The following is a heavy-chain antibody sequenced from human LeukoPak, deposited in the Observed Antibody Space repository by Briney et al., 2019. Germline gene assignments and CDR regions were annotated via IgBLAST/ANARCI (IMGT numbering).Heavy chain of an antibody. D-gene: IGHD2-2*01. CDR1: GGSFSGYY. J-gene: IGHJ6*03. CDR3: ARGVVVVPAARYYYMDV. V-gene: IGHV4-34*01. CDR2: INHSGST. Sequence: SETLSLTCPVYGGSFSGYYWSWIRQPPGKGLEWIGEINHSGSTNYNPSLKSRVTISVDTSKNQFSLKLSSVTAADTAVYYCARGVVVVPAARYYYMDVWAKGPRSASP.